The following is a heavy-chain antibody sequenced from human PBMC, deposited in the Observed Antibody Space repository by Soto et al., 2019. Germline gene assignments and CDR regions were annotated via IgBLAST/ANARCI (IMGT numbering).Heavy chain of an antibody. CDR3: ARGIFPRDYFDY. Sequence: ASVKGSCKASGYTFTSYYIHWVRQAPGQGLEWMGIINPSGGSTSYAQKFQGRVTMTRDTSTSTVYMELSSLTSEDTAVYYCARGIFPRDYFDYWGQGTLVTVSS. V-gene: IGHV1-46*01. J-gene: IGHJ4*02. CDR2: INPSGGST. CDR1: GYTFTSYY. D-gene: IGHD3-9*01.